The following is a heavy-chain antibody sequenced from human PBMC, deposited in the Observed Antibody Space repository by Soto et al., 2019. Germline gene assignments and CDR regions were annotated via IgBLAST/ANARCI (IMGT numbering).Heavy chain of an antibody. CDR3: SRLVAAGLVFDY. D-gene: IGHD6-13*01. CDR2: IYYSGST. J-gene: IGHJ4*02. CDR1: GGSVSSGSHY. Sequence: QVQLQESGPGLVKPSETLSLTCTVSGGSVSSGSHYWSWIRQPPGKGLECLGNIYYSGSTNYNPSLRIRVTISVDTSKNQFSLKLSSVTAADTAVYYCSRLVAAGLVFDYWGQGSLVTVSS. V-gene: IGHV4-61*01.